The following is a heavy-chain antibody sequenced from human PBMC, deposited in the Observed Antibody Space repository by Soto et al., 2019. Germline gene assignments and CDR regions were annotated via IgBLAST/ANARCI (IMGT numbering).Heavy chain of an antibody. V-gene: IGHV1-69*01. J-gene: IGHJ6*02. D-gene: IGHD3-10*01. CDR3: AAELGFGKLSVV. CDR1: GDTFKNCG. CDR2: IIPLFGTT. Sequence: QVQVVQSGVEVRRPGSSVKVSCKASGDTFKNCGISWVRQAPGQGLEWMGGIIPLFGTTDFAQRIQGRLTITTDESTTTAYMELSRLRSEDTATYYCAAELGFGKLSVVWGQGTTVIVSS.